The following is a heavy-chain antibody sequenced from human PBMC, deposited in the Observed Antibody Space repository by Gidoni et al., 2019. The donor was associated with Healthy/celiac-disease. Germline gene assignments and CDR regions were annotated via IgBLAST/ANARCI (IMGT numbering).Heavy chain of an antibody. Sequence: QVQLQQWGAGLLKPSETLSLTFAVYGGSFSGYYWSWIRPPPGKGLEWIGEINHSGSTNYNPSLKSRVTISVDTSKNQFSLKLSSVTAADTAVYYCARRGYYYYYMDVWGKGTTVTVSS. D-gene: IGHD3-10*01. CDR2: INHSGST. CDR1: GGSFSGYY. CDR3: ARRGYYYYYMDV. V-gene: IGHV4-34*01. J-gene: IGHJ6*03.